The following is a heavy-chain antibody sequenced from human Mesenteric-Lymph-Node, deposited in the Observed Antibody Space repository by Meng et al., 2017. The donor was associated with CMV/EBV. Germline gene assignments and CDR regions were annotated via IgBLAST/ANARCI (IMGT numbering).Heavy chain of an antibody. V-gene: IGHV4-61*01. CDR3: AREERLRGVNY. J-gene: IGHJ4*02. D-gene: IGHD3-10*01. Sequence: SETLSLTCTVFGGSVSSNSYYWTWIRQPPGKGLEWIGYIYNSGSTNYNPSLKSRVTISVDTSKNQFSLKLSSVTAADTAVYYCAREERLRGVNYWGQGTLVTVSS. CDR1: GGSVSSNSYY. CDR2: IYNSGST.